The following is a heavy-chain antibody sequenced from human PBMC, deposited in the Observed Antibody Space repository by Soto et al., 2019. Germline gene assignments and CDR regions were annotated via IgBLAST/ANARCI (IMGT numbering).Heavy chain of an antibody. CDR3: ARVGGLAARTFDY. V-gene: IGHV4-59*01. CDR1: GGSISDFY. CDR2: IYYSGST. D-gene: IGHD6-6*01. Sequence: PSETLSLTCTVSGGSISDFYWSWIRRPPGKGLEWIGYIYYSGSTNYNPSLKSRVTISVDTSKNQFSLNLRSMSPADTAVYYCARVGGLAARTFDYWGPGTLVTVS. J-gene: IGHJ4*02.